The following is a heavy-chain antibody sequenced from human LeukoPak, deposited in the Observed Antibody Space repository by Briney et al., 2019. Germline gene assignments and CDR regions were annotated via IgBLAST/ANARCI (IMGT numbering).Heavy chain of an antibody. J-gene: IGHJ4*02. D-gene: IGHD3-16*01. CDR1: GFSFSDYD. V-gene: IGHV3-21*01. CDR2: SSGRSSRG. Sequence: GGSLRLSCSASGFSFSDYDMNWVRQAPGKGLEWISSSSGRSSRGYYGDSVKGRVSISRDNAMNSVFLQMHSLGVDDTAVYYCGRAFPPLRTASAGDLWGQGTLVTVSS. CDR3: GRAFPPLRTASAGDL.